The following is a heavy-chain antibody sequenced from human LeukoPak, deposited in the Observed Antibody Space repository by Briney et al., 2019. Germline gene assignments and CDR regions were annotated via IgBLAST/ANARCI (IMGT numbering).Heavy chain of an antibody. CDR1: GDSISSYY. V-gene: IGHV4-4*07. CDR2: IYTSGST. Sequence: SETLSLTCTVSGDSISSYYWSWIRQPAGKGLEWIGRIYTSGSTNYNPSLKSRVTMSVDTSKNQFSLKLSSVTAADTAVYYCARDVSGSYYQGDAFDIWGQGTMVTVSS. CDR3: ARDVSGSYYQGDAFDI. J-gene: IGHJ3*02. D-gene: IGHD3-10*01.